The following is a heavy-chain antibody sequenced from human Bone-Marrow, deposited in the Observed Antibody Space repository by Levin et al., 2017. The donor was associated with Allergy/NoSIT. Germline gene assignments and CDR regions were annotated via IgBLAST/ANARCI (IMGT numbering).Heavy chain of an antibody. J-gene: IGHJ4*02. CDR1: GFTFSSYA. CDR3: AKGDGFRPRFDY. D-gene: IGHD3-10*01. V-gene: IGHV3-23*01. Sequence: PGESLKISCAASGFTFSSYAMSWVRQAPGKGLEWVSAISGSGGTTYYADSVKGRFTISRDNSKNTLCLQMNNLRAEDTALYYCAKGDGFRPRFDYWGQGALVTVSS. CDR2: ISGSGGTT.